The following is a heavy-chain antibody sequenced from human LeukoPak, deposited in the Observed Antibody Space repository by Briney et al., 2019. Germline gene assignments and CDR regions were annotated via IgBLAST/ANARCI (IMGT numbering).Heavy chain of an antibody. CDR1: GFTFTTYW. V-gene: IGHV3-74*01. J-gene: IGHJ4*02. CDR2: INGDGNNS. Sequence: GGSLRLSCVASGFTFTTYWMHWVRQAPGKGLVWVSRINGDGNNSNYADSVKGRFTISRDNARNTLYLQMNGLRAEDTALYYCARTSPTSHFDFWGQGTLVTVSS. D-gene: IGHD3-16*01. CDR3: ARTSPTSHFDF.